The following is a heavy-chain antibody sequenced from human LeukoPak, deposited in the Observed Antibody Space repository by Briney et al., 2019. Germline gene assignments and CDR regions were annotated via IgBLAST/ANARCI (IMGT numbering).Heavy chain of an antibody. CDR3: ARDGFYYYYYMDV. CDR2: IKQDGSEK. D-gene: IGHD1-14*01. J-gene: IGHJ6*03. CDR1: GFTFSSYW. V-gene: IGHV3-7*01. Sequence: GGSLRLSCAASGFTFSSYWMSWVRQAPGKGLEWVANIKQDGSEKYYVDSVKGRFTISRGNAKNSLYLQMNSLRAEDTAAYYCARDGFYYYYYMDVWGKGTTVTVSS.